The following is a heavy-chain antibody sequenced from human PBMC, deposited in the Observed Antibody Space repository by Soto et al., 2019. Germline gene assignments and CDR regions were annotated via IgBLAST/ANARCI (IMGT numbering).Heavy chain of an antibody. CDR2: INPSGGST. J-gene: IGHJ3*02. D-gene: IGHD6-19*01. CDR3: ATLTVAGQSPDAFDS. V-gene: IGHV1-46*01. Sequence: ASVKVSCKASGYTFTSYYMHWVRQAPGQGLEWMGIINPSGGSTSYAQKFQGRVTMTRDTSTSTVYMELSSLRSEDTAVYYCATLTVAGQSPDAFDSWGQGTMVTVSS. CDR1: GYTFTSYY.